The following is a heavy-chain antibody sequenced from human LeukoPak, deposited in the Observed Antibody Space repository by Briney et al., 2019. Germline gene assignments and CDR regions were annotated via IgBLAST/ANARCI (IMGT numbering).Heavy chain of an antibody. Sequence: SETLSLTCAVYGGSFSGYYWSWIRQPPGKGLEWIGEINHSGSTNYNPSLKSRVTISVDTSKNQFSLKLSSMTAADTAVYYCARGLEYYYDSSGYYAYFDYWGQGTLVTVSS. CDR3: ARGLEYYYDSSGYYAYFDY. CDR2: INHSGST. D-gene: IGHD3-22*01. V-gene: IGHV4-34*01. CDR1: GGSFSGYY. J-gene: IGHJ4*02.